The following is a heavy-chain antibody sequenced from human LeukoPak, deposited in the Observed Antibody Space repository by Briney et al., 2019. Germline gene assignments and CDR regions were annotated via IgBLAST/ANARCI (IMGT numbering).Heavy chain of an antibody. CDR2: IYPGDSDT. D-gene: IGHD3-22*01. CDR1: GYDFTFYW. Sequence: GESLKISCKGSGYDFTFYWVAWVRQMPGKGLEWMGIIYPGDSDTRYSPSIQGQVTISADKSISTAYLQWNSLKASDTAMYYCARSYYDSSGYYSLGVLDIWGQGTVVTVSS. J-gene: IGHJ3*02. V-gene: IGHV5-51*01. CDR3: ARSYYDSSGYYSLGVLDI.